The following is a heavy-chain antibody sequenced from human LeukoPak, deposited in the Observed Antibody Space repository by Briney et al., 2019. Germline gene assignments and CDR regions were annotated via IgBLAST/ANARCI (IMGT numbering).Heavy chain of an antibody. J-gene: IGHJ6*02. CDR2: IYSGGST. V-gene: IGHV3-53*01. CDR3: AKEGPPDFVVVPAPPYSYYGREV. CDR1: GFTVSSNY. D-gene: IGHD2-2*01. Sequence: PGGSLRLSCAASGFTVSSNYMSWVRQAPGKGLEWVSVIYSGGSTYYADSVKGRFTISRDNSKNTLYLQMNSLRAEDTAVYYCAKEGPPDFVVVPAPPYSYYGREVGGQGPTVPVPS.